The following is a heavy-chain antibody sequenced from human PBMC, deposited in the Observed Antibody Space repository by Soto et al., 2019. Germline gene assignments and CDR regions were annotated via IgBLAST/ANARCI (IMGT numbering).Heavy chain of an antibody. CDR3: ARAYDSSGYDLDY. Sequence: PSETLSLTCTVSGGSISSYYWSWIRQPPGKGLEWIGYIYYSGSTNYNPSLKSRVTISVDTSKNQFSLKLSSVTAADTAVYYCARAYDSSGYDLDYWGQGTLVTVSS. J-gene: IGHJ4*02. V-gene: IGHV4-59*01. CDR1: GGSISSYY. CDR2: IYYSGST. D-gene: IGHD3-22*01.